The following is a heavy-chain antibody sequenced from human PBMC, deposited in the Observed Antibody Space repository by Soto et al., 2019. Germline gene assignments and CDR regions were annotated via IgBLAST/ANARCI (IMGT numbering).Heavy chain of an antibody. CDR3: AAGGPPQTALRPPYYFDY. D-gene: IGHD2-21*02. CDR1: GFTFSSYA. Sequence: EVQLLESGGGLVQPGGSLRLSCAASGFTFSSYAMSWVRQAPGKGLEWVSAISGSGGSTYYADSVKGRFTISRDNSKNTLYLQMNSPRAEDTAVYYCAAGGPPQTALRPPYYFDYWGQGTLVTVSS. J-gene: IGHJ4*02. V-gene: IGHV3-23*01. CDR2: ISGSGGST.